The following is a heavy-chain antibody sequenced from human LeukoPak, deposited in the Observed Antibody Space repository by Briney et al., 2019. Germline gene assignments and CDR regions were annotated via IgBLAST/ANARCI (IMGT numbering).Heavy chain of an antibody. CDR1: GASISGFH. V-gene: IGHV4-59*01. Sequence: SETLSLTCSVSGASISGFHRSWIRQPPGQGLEWIGYIFYTGSTNYNPSLKSRVTISVDTSKSRFSLRLTSVTAADTAVYYCARGRGSSGWFDDWGQETLVTVSS. D-gene: IGHD6-19*01. CDR3: ARGRGSSGWFDD. J-gene: IGHJ4*02. CDR2: IFYTGST.